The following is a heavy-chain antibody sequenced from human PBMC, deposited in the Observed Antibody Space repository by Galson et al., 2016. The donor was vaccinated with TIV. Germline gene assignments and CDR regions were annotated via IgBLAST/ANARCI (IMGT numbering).Heavy chain of an antibody. CDR1: GLSVSINY. V-gene: IGHV3-66*02. CDR2: ISDGGNT. D-gene: IGHD2-15*01. Sequence: SLRLSCAASGLSVSINYMTWVRQAPGKGLEWVSLISDGGNTYYADSVKGRFTISRDNSNNTLFLQMSSLRVEDTAVYYCARARTMLVADYNYGMDVWGQGTAVTVSS. CDR3: ARARTMLVADYNYGMDV. J-gene: IGHJ6*02.